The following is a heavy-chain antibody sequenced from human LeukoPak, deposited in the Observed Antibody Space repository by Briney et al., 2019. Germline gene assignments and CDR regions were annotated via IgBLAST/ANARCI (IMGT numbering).Heavy chain of an antibody. CDR2: IYTSGST. Sequence: SETLSPACTVSGGSISSGSYYWNWIRQPAGKGLEWIGRIYTSGSTDYNPSLKSRVTVSVDTSKNQFSLKLRSVTAADTAVYYCARVVDTAILTLDAFNIWGQGTMVTVSS. V-gene: IGHV4-61*02. CDR1: GGSISSGSYY. CDR3: ARVVDTAILTLDAFNI. D-gene: IGHD5-18*01. J-gene: IGHJ3*02.